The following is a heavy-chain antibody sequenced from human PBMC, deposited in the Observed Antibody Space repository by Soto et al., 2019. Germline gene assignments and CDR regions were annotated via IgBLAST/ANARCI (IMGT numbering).Heavy chain of an antibody. CDR2: IYWADDK. CDR3: AHAGDFDLLSFDR. V-gene: IGHV2-5*02. CDR1: GFSLTTTRMG. Sequence: QITLKESGPPLLRPAQTLTLTCAGFSLTTTRMGVAWIRQPPGKALEWLALIYWADDKRYSPSLKNRLTVSKDTSTNRVVLTITNISPDDTGTYFCAHAGDFDLLSFDRWGPGTLVTVSS. J-gene: IGHJ4*02. D-gene: IGHD2-15*01.